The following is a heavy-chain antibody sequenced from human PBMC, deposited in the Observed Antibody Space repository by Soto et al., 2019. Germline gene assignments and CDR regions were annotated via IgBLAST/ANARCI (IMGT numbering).Heavy chain of an antibody. CDR3: ARFVVVPAAMANWFDP. V-gene: IGHV4-59*08. CDR2: IYYSGST. CDR1: GGSISSYY. D-gene: IGHD2-2*01. J-gene: IGHJ5*02. Sequence: SETLSLTCTVSGGSISSYYWSWIRQPPGKGLEWIGYIYYSGSTNYNPSLKSRVTISVDTSKNQFSLKLSSVTAADTAVYYCARFVVVPAAMANWFDPWGQGTLVTVSS.